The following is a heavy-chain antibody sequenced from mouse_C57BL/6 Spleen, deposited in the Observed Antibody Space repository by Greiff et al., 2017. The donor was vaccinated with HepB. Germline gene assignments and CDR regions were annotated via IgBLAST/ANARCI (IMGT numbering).Heavy chain of an antibody. J-gene: IGHJ3*01. Sequence: EVKLMESGGGLVKPGGSLKLSCAASGFTFSSYAMSWVRQTPEKRLEWVATISDGGSYTYYPDNVKGRFTISRDNAKNNLYLQMRHLKSEDTAMYYCAKLWLRKIYWGQGTLVTVSA. CDR1: GFTFSSYA. D-gene: IGHD2-2*01. CDR3: AKLWLRKIY. V-gene: IGHV5-4*03. CDR2: ISDGGSYT.